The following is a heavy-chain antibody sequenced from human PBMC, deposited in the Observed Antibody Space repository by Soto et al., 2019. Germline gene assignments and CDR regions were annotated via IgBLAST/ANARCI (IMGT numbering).Heavy chain of an antibody. D-gene: IGHD4-17*01. CDR3: ARSLGDYGEDY. CDR2: IYYSGST. CDR1: GGSISSYY. V-gene: IGHV4-59*01. Sequence: SETLSLTCTVSGGSISSYYWSWIRQPPGKGLEWIGYIYYSGSTNYNPSLKSRVTISVDTSKNQFSLKLSSVTAADTAVYYCARSLGDYGEDYWGQGTLVTVSS. J-gene: IGHJ4*02.